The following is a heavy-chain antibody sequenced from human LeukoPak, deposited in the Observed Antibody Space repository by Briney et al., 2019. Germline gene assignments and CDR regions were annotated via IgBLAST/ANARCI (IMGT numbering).Heavy chain of an antibody. CDR2: ISTSSSTI. Sequence: GGSLRLSCAASGFTFSSYSMNWVRQAPGKGLEWVSYISTSSSTIYYTDSVKGRFTISRDNAKNSLYLQMNSLRAEDTAVYYCARDSTVTTKSFVLYGMDVWGQGTTVTVSS. V-gene: IGHV3-48*01. CDR1: GFTFSSYS. D-gene: IGHD4-11*01. J-gene: IGHJ6*02. CDR3: ARDSTVTTKSFVLYGMDV.